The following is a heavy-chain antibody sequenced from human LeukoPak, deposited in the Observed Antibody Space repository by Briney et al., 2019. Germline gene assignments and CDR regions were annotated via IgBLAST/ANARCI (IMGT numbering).Heavy chain of an antibody. D-gene: IGHD1-26*01. J-gene: IGHJ4*02. Sequence: SETLSLTCTVSGGSISSHFWSWIRQPPGKGLEWIGYIHYSGCTNYNPSLKSRVTISVDTSKNQFSLRLSSVTAADTAVYYCARDGYSGSSLFDYWGQGTLVTVSS. CDR3: ARDGYSGSSLFDY. CDR1: GGSISSHF. V-gene: IGHV4-59*11. CDR2: IHYSGCT.